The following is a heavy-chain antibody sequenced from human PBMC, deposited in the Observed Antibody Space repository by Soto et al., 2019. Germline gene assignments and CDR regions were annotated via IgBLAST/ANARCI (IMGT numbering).Heavy chain of an antibody. Sequence: EVQLLESGGGSVQPGGSLRLSCAASGLTLSSYTMNWVRQAPGMGLEWVSTISAVGYGTYYADSVKGRFTISRDNSKNTLFLQMNSLRDEDTAVYYCARARGPSTAYDFDYWGQGTPVAVSS. V-gene: IGHV3-23*01. J-gene: IGHJ4*02. CDR2: ISAVGYGT. CDR1: GLTLSSYT. CDR3: ARARGPSTAYDFDY. D-gene: IGHD5-12*01.